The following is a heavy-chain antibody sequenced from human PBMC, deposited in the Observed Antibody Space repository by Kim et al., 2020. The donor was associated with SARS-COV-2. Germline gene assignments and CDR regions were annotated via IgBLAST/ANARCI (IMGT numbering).Heavy chain of an antibody. CDR3: ARGGSSPTDY. J-gene: IGHJ4*02. D-gene: IGHD6-6*01. CDR2: ST. Sequence: STNYNPSRKSRVTISVDTSKNQFSLKLSSVTAADTAVYYCARGGSSPTDYWGQGTLVTVSS. V-gene: IGHV4-34*01.